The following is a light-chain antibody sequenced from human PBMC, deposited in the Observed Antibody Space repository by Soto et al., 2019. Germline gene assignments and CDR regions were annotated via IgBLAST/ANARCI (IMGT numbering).Light chain of an antibody. Sequence: IQMTQSPSSLSASVGDRVTITCRASQSISSYLNWYQQKPGKAPKLLIYAASSLQSGVPSRFSGSGSGTDFTLTISSLQPEDFATYYCQQSYSTPVTFGQGTKVDNK. CDR3: QQSYSTPVT. CDR1: QSISSY. J-gene: IGKJ1*01. V-gene: IGKV1-39*01. CDR2: AAS.